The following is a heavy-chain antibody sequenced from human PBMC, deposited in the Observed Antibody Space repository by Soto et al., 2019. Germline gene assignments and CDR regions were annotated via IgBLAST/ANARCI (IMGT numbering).Heavy chain of an antibody. V-gene: IGHV3-15*07. CDR1: GFTFSNAW. J-gene: IGHJ6*02. CDR2: IKSKTDGGTT. D-gene: IGHD3-16*01. Sequence: GGSLRLSCAASGFTFSNAWMNWVRQAPGKGLEWVGRIKSKTDGGTTDYAAPVKGRFTISRDDSKNTLYLQMNSLKTEDTAVYYCTTRRFGDYEYYYYGMDVWGQGTTVTVSS. CDR3: TTRRFGDYEYYYYGMDV.